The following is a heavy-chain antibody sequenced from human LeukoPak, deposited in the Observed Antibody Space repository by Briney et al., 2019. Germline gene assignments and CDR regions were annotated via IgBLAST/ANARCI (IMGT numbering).Heavy chain of an antibody. V-gene: IGHV1-8*01. CDR1: GYTFTSYD. CDR2: MNSNSGNT. Sequence: GASVKVSCKASGYTFTSYDINWVRQATGQGLEWMGWMNSNSGNTGYAQKFQGRVTMTRNTSISTAYMELSSLRSEDTAVYYCARGLTRHDFWSGYYLGIDFDYWGQGTLVTVSS. CDR3: ARGLTRHDFWSGYYLGIDFDY. J-gene: IGHJ4*02. D-gene: IGHD3-3*01.